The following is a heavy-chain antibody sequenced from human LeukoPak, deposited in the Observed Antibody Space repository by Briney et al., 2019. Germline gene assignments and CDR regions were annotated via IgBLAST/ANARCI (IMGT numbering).Heavy chain of an antibody. J-gene: IGHJ4*02. D-gene: IGHD4-17*01. CDR1: GGSFSGYY. V-gene: IGHV4-34*01. Sequence: PSETLSLTCAVYGGSFSGYYWSWIRQPPGKGLEWIGEINHSGSTNYNPSLKSRVTISVDTSKNQFSLKLSSVTAADTAVYYCARGPLMTTVTTSGDYWGQGTLVTVSS. CDR3: ARGPLMTTVTTSGDY. CDR2: INHSGST.